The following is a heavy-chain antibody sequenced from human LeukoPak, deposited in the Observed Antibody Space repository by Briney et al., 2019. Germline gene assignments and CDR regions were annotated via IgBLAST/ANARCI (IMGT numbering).Heavy chain of an antibody. V-gene: IGHV3-21*01. CDR2: ISSSSSYI. Sequence: GGSLRLSCAASGFTFTTYWMSWVRQAPGKGLEWVSSISSSSSYIYYADSVKGRFTISRGNAKNSLYLQMNSLRAEDTAVYYCARVGLNSIQLWLGYMDVWGKGTTVTVSS. CDR3: ARVGLNSIQLWLGYMDV. J-gene: IGHJ6*03. CDR1: GFTFTTYW. D-gene: IGHD5-18*01.